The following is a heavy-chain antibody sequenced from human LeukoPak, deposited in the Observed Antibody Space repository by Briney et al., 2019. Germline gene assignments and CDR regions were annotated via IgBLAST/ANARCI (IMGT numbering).Heavy chain of an antibody. J-gene: IGHJ4*02. D-gene: IGHD6-13*01. V-gene: IGHV3-23*01. CDR1: GFTFSSYG. CDR2: ISGSGGST. CDR3: AKAPSDPGIAAAGSAGY. Sequence: PGGSLRLSCAASGFTFSSYGMHWVRQAPGKGLEWVSAISGSGGSTYYADSVKGRFTISRDNSKNTLYLQMNSLRAEDTAVYYCAKAPSDPGIAAAGSAGYWGQGTLVTVSS.